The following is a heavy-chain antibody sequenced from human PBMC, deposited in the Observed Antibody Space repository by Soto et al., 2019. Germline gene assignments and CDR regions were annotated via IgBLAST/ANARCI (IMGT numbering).Heavy chain of an antibody. Sequence: SVKVSCKASGGTFSSYAISWVRQAPGQGLEWMGGIIPIFGTANYAQKFQGRVTITADESTSTAYMELSSLRSEDTAVYYCARGRTVVVPAATNDCWFDPWGQGTLVTVSS. CDR1: GGTFSSYA. V-gene: IGHV1-69*13. J-gene: IGHJ5*02. CDR3: ARGRTVVVPAATNDCWFDP. D-gene: IGHD2-2*01. CDR2: IIPIFGTA.